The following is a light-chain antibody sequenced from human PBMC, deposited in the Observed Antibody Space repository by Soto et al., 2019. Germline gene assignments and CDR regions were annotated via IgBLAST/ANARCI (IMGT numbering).Light chain of an antibody. CDR2: KAS. CDR3: QQFNSYSIT. V-gene: IGKV1-5*03. J-gene: IGKJ5*01. CDR1: QSISNW. Sequence: DIQMTQSPSTLSASVGDRVTITCRASQSISNWLAWYQQKPGKAPKLLIYKASSLERGVPSRFSGGGSGTEFTLTISSLQPDDFATYYCQQFNSYSITFGQGTRLEIK.